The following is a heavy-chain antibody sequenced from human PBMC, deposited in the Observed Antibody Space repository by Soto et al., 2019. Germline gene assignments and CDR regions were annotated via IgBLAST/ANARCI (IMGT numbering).Heavy chain of an antibody. V-gene: IGHV6-1*01. CDR2: TYHRSKWYY. D-gene: IGHD6-6*01. CDR1: GDSVSSNSAL. Sequence: PSQTLSLTCAISGDSVSSNSALWNWIRQSPSRGLEWLGRTYHRSKWYYDYAISAKSRITISPDTSKNQFSLQLNSVTPEDTAVYYCARAGTYSRSAIDYWGQGTLVTVSS. J-gene: IGHJ4*02. CDR3: ARAGTYSRSAIDY.